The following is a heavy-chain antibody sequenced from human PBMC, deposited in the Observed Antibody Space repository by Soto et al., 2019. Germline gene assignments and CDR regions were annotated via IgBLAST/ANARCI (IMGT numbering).Heavy chain of an antibody. Sequence: SETLSLTCTVSGGSISSSSYYWGWIRRHPGKGLEWIGYIYYSGSTYYNPSLKSRVTISVDTSKNQFSLKLSSVTAADTAVYYCALGRTPRYCSSTSCYSSYNWFDPWGQGTLVTVSS. CDR1: GGSISSSSYY. D-gene: IGHD2-2*01. CDR2: IYYSGST. J-gene: IGHJ5*02. CDR3: ALGRTPRYCSSTSCYSSYNWFDP. V-gene: IGHV4-31*03.